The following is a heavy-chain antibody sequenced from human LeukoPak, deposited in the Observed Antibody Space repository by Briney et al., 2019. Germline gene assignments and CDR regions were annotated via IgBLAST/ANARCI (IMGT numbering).Heavy chain of an antibody. CDR1: GYSISSGYY. J-gene: IGHJ5*02. D-gene: IGHD6-13*01. V-gene: IGHV4-38-2*02. CDR3: ARMVGQQLRNWFDP. CDR2: IYHSGST. Sequence: PSETLSLTCTVSGYSISSGYYWGWIRQPPGKGLEWIGSIYHSGSTYYNPSLKSRVTISVDTSKNQFSLKLSSVTAADTAVYYCARMVGQQLRNWFDPWGQGTLVTVSS.